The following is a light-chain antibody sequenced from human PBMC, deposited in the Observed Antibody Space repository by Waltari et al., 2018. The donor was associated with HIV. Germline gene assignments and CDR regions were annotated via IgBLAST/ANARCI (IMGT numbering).Light chain of an antibody. J-gene: IGKJ1*01. CDR3: QQLNTYPRT. CDR1: QGISTY. CDR2: LAS. V-gene: IGKV1-9*01. Sequence: DIQLTQSPSFLSASVGDRVTITCRASQGISTYLAWYQQKPGKAPKLLIFLASTLQSGVPSRFSGSGSETGFTLTINSLQPEDFATYYCQQLNTYPRTFGQGTKVEIK.